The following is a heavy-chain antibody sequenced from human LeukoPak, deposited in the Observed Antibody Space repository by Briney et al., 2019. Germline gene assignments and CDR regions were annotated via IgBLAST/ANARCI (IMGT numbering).Heavy chain of an antibody. CDR3: AREYCSGGSCYRTNFDY. D-gene: IGHD2-15*01. Sequence: ASVTVSCKASGYTFTGYYMHWVRQAPGQGLEWMGWINPNSGGTNYAQKFQGRVTMTRDTSISTAYMELSRLRSDDTAVYYCAREYCSGGSCYRTNFDYWGQGTLVTVSS. J-gene: IGHJ4*02. V-gene: IGHV1-2*02. CDR1: GYTFTGYY. CDR2: INPNSGGT.